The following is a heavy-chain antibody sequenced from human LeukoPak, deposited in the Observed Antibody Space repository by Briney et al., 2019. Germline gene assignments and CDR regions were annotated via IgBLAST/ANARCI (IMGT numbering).Heavy chain of an antibody. CDR3: VKSGSTLFEAEYFHH. CDR1: GFTFPTYA. D-gene: IGHD2-2*01. V-gene: IGHV3-23*01. CDR2: ISGSGGST. J-gene: IGHJ1*01. Sequence: GGSLRLSCAASGFTFPTYAMNWIRQPPGKGLKWVPAISGSGGSTYYAHSVRGRFSISRDNSKNTLYLKLNSLRADDTAVYYCVKSGSTLFEAEYFHHCGQGALGTVST.